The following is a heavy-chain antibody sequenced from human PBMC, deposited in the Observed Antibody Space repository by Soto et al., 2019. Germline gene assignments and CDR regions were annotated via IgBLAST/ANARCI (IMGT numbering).Heavy chain of an antibody. Sequence: SVKVSCKASGGTFSSYAISWVRQAPGQGLEWMGGIIPIFGTANYAQKFQGRVTITADESTSTAYMELSSLRSEDTAVYYCASQSEIYSGYGYWGQGTLVTVSS. CDR3: ASQSEIYSGYGY. D-gene: IGHD5-12*01. J-gene: IGHJ4*02. V-gene: IGHV1-69*13. CDR1: GGTFSSYA. CDR2: IIPIFGTA.